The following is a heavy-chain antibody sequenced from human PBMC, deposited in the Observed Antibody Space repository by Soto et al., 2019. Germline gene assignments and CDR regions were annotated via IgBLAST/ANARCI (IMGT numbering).Heavy chain of an antibody. V-gene: IGHV4-4*07. CDR3: VRGLTVITTLGMSLGFDV. Sequence: QVQLQQPGPGLVGPSETLSLSCTVLGGPIDNVYWHLIRQPAGKGLQCLGRIFRSGVASVTTNYNPSLRSRVTISVETSSNQFSLRLPAVTAADTAVYYCVRGLTVITTLGMSLGFDVCGPGTTGTVS. CDR1: GGPIDNVY. D-gene: IGHD3-3*01. CDR2: IFRSGVASVTT. J-gene: IGHJ6*02.